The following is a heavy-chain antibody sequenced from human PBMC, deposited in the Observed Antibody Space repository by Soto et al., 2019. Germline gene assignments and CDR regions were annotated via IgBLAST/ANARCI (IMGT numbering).Heavy chain of an antibody. CDR2: INAGNGNT. J-gene: IGHJ4*02. CDR3: ARSIVVVTALDY. V-gene: IGHV1-3*01. D-gene: IGHD2-21*02. Sequence: GXSVKVSCKASGXTFASYAMHWVRQAPGQRLEWMGWINAGNGNTKYSQKFQGRVTITRDTSASTAYMELSSLRSEDTAVYYCARSIVVVTALDYWGQVTLVTVSS. CDR1: GXTFASYA.